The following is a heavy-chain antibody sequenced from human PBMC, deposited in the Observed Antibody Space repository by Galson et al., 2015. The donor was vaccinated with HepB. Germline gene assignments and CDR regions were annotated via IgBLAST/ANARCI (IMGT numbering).Heavy chain of an antibody. CDR3: AKDGGYCSSTSCYNWFDP. Sequence: SLRLSCAASGFTFSSYAMSWVRQAPGKGLEWVSAISGSGGSTYYADSVKGRFTISRDNSKNTLYLQMNSLRAEDTAVYYCAKDGGYCSSTSCYNWFDPWGQGTLVTVSS. V-gene: IGHV3-23*01. CDR1: GFTFSSYA. CDR2: ISGSGGST. J-gene: IGHJ5*02. D-gene: IGHD2-2*01.